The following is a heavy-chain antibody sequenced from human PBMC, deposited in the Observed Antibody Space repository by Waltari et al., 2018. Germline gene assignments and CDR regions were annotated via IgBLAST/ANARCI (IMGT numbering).Heavy chain of an antibody. Sequence: EVQLVESGGDLVQAGGVLRLSCAASEFTFSPYTRNWVRQAPGKGLELISYIINNGGAIYYADSVKGRFTISRDNAKNSLYLQMNSLRAEDTAVYYCVRERGGYYYDLWGQGTLVTVSS. D-gene: IGHD1-26*01. CDR2: IINNGGAI. CDR3: VRERGGYYYDL. J-gene: IGHJ5*02. V-gene: IGHV3-48*01. CDR1: EFTFSPYT.